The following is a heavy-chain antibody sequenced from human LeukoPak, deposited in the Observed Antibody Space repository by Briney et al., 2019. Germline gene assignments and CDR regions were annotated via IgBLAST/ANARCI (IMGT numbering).Heavy chain of an antibody. V-gene: IGHV3-48*01. CDR3: ARDHNYAFDN. Sequence: PGGSLRLSCTASGYPLIEYSMNWVRQLPGKGLEWLSYIGIDSGNTKYADSVRGRVTMSADKAKNSPYLQMNSLRVEDTAVYYCARDHNYAFDNWGQGTLVSVPS. J-gene: IGHJ4*02. CDR2: IGIDSGNT. CDR1: GYPLIEYS. D-gene: IGHD1-1*01.